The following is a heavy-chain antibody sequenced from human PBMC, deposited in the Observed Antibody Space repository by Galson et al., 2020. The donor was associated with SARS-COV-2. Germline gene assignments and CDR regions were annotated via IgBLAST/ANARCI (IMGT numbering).Heavy chain of an antibody. CDR2: INLNSGAA. D-gene: IGHD1-1*01. CDR3: VRDCNDCHGRFDP. Sequence: ASVKVSCKASGHIFAGYSVNWLRQAPGQGLEWMGWINLNSGAADSEQKFQGRVTMTRDTSISTTYMEMSGLTSDDTAVYYCVRDCNDCHGRFDPGGQGNLVTVSS. J-gene: IGHJ5*02. CDR1: GHIFAGYS. V-gene: IGHV1-2*02.